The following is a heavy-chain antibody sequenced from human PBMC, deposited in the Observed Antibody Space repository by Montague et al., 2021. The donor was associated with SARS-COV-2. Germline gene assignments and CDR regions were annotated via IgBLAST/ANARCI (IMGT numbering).Heavy chain of an antibody. V-gene: IGHV4-34*01. CDR2: INHSCST. CDR1: GGSFSGYY. J-gene: IGHJ6*02. D-gene: IGHD2-15*01. Sequence: SETLSLTCAVYGGSFSGYYWCWICQPQGKGLEWYGEINHSCSTNYNQSLKSRVTISVDTSKNKFSLKLSLVTVADTAAYYCASGSGCSGSGCYSRCDPYYYYGMDVWGQRTTVTVSS. CDR3: ASGSGCSGSGCYSRCDPYYYYGMDV.